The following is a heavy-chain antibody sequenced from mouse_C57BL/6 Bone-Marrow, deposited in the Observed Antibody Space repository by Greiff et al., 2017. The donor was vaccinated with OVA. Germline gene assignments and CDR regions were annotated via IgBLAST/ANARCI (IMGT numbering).Heavy chain of an antibody. V-gene: IGHV5-17*01. CDR3: ARYYYGSSLDY. CDR2: ISSGSSTI. CDR1: GFTFSDYG. J-gene: IGHJ2*01. Sequence: EVKLQQSGGGLVKPGGSLKLSCAASGFTFSDYGMHWVRQAPEKGLEWVAYISSGSSTIYYADTVKGRFTLSRDNAKNTLFLQMTSLRSEDTAMYYCARYYYGSSLDYWGQGTTLTVSS. D-gene: IGHD1-1*01.